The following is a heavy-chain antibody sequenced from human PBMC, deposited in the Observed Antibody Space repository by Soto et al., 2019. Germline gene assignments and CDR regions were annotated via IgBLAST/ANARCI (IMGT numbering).Heavy chain of an antibody. CDR3: ARTRSSGYYEWAKRSYSWFDP. CDR2: IFHSGIT. Sequence: QVQLQESGPGLVKPSETLSLTCTVSGGSMSKDFWSWIRQPPGKGLEWIGYIFHSGITNYNPSLKSRVTISIDTSKNQFSLKVTSVTAADTAVYYCARTRSSGYYEWAKRSYSWFDPWGQGTLVTVSS. V-gene: IGHV4-59*01. D-gene: IGHD6-19*01. J-gene: IGHJ5*02. CDR1: GGSMSKDF.